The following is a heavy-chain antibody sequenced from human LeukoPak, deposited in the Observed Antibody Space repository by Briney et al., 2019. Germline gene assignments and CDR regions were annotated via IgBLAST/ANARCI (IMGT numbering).Heavy chain of an antibody. V-gene: IGHV1-18*01. CDR1: GYTFHTYG. CDR3: TRARDEDDNSDLFHH. CDR2: INTSTGKS. Sequence: ASVKASCKTSGYTFHTYGINWVRQAPGQGPEWLGWINTSTGKSTYAQKFQGRVTWSTDISTTTVYMHLTSLTSDDTAIYYCTRARDEDDNSDLFHHWGQRTLVIVSS. J-gene: IGHJ1*01. D-gene: IGHD3-22*01.